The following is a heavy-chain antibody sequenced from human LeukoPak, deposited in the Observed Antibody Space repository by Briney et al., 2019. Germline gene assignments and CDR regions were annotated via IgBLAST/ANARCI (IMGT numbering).Heavy chain of an antibody. CDR3: AKHSGSYYSPFDP. Sequence: GGSLRLSCAASGFTFSTYAMSWVRLAPGKGLEWVSLISGSGGSTYYADSVKGRFTISRDNSKNMLYLQMNSLSAEDTAVYYCAKHSGSYYSPFDPWGQGTLVTVSS. CDR1: GFTFSTYA. V-gene: IGHV3-23*01. J-gene: IGHJ5*02. D-gene: IGHD3-10*01. CDR2: ISGSGGST.